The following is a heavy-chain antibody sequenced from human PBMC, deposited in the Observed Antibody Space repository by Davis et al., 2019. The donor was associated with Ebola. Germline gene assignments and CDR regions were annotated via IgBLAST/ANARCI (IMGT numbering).Heavy chain of an antibody. CDR1: GGSISSGDHF. J-gene: IGHJ4*02. CDR2: IYYSGST. D-gene: IGHD4-17*01. CDR3: YYGDYLDY. Sequence: PSETLSLTCTVSGGSISSGDHFWSWIRQPPGLGLEWIGYIYYSGSTNYNPSLKSRVTISVDTSKNQFSLKLSSVNAADTAVYYCYYGDYLDYWGQGTLVTVSS. V-gene: IGHV4-30-4*03.